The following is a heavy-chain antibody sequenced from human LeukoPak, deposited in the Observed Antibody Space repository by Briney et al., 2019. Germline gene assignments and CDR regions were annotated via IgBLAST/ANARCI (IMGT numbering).Heavy chain of an antibody. Sequence: SETLSLTCTDSGGSISSYYWSWIRQPPGKGLEWIGYIYYSGSTNYNPSLKSRVTISVDTSKNQFSLKLSSVTAADTAVYYCARESMAVAGPNYYYGMDVWGQGTTVTVSS. V-gene: IGHV4-59*01. CDR3: ARESMAVAGPNYYYGMDV. D-gene: IGHD6-19*01. J-gene: IGHJ6*02. CDR2: IYYSGST. CDR1: GGSISSYY.